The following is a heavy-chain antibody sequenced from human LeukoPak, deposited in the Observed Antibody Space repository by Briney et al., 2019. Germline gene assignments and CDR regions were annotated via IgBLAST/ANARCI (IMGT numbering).Heavy chain of an antibody. CDR2: IKSKTDGRTT. CDR1: EFPFTNAW. V-gene: IGHV3-15*01. Sequence: GGSLRLSCAASEFPFTNAWMSWVRQAPGKGLEWVGRIKSKTDGRTTDYAASVKGRFTISRDDSKNTLYLQMNSLKTEDSAVYYCSRGSLEDRAFDIWGQGTMVTVSS. J-gene: IGHJ3*02. CDR3: SRGSLEDRAFDI. D-gene: IGHD3-10*01.